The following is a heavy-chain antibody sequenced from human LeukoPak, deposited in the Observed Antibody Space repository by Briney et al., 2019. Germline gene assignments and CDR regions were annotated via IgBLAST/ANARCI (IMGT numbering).Heavy chain of an antibody. CDR1: GCSFTSYG. V-gene: IGHV3-33*01. D-gene: IGHD2-2*01. CDR2: IWYDGSND. Sequence: PGGSLRLSCATPGCSFTSYGMHWVRQAPGKGLEWVAVIWYDGSNDCYADSVKGRFTISRDNSKNTLYLQVDSLRAEDTAVYYCARDFCTSSACSMFDPWGQGTLVTVSS. J-gene: IGHJ5*02. CDR3: ARDFCTSSACSMFDP.